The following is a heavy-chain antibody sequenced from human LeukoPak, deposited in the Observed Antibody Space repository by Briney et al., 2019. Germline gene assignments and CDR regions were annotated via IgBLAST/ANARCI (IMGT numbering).Heavy chain of an antibody. CDR2: IIPIFGTA. V-gene: IGHV1-69*13. CDR3: ARSPLLGELSLLSFPFYYFDY. Sequence: GASVKVSCKASGGTFINYAISWVRQAPGQGLEWMGGIIPIFGTANYAQKFQGRVTITADESTSTAYMELSSLRSEDTAVYYCARSPLLGELSLLSFPFYYFDYWGQGTLVTVSS. CDR1: GGTFINYA. D-gene: IGHD3-16*02. J-gene: IGHJ4*02.